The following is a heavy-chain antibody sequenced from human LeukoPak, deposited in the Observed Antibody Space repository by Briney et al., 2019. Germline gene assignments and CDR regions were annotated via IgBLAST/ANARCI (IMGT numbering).Heavy chain of an antibody. V-gene: IGHV1-69*05. CDR3: ARDKYYGSGSFDY. Sequence: SVKVSCKASGGTFSSYAISWVRQAPGQGLAWMGRIIPIFGTANYAQKFQGRVTITTDESTSTAYMELSSLRSEDTAVYYCARDKYYGSGSFDYWGQGTLVTVSS. CDR1: GGTFSSYA. J-gene: IGHJ4*02. D-gene: IGHD3-10*01. CDR2: IIPIFGTA.